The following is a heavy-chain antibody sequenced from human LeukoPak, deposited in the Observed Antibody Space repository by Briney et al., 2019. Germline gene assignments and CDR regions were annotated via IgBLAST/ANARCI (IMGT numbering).Heavy chain of an antibody. Sequence: SVKLSCKASGFTFTSCAMQWVRQARGQRLEWIGWIVVGSGNTNYAQKFQERVTITRDMSTSTAYMELSSLRSEDTAVYYCAASLAPGYGMDVWGQGTTVTVSS. CDR2: IVVGSGNT. CDR1: GFTFTSCA. CDR3: AASLAPGYGMDV. D-gene: IGHD3-10*01. J-gene: IGHJ6*02. V-gene: IGHV1-58*02.